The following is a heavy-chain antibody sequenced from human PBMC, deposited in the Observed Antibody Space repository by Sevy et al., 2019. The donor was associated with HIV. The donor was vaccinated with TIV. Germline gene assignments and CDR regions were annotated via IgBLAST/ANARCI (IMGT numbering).Heavy chain of an antibody. J-gene: IGHJ4*02. CDR1: GFSFSHYA. V-gene: IGHV3-30-3*01. D-gene: IGHD2-8*01. Sequence: GGSLRLSCAVSGFSFSHYAFHWVRQAPGKGLEWVSLISYDGTFKYYADPVKGRLTLSGDNSKNTLYLQMNSLRGNDTAVYYCARVAVSYCTNDCYHRFDYWGPGALVTVSS. CDR3: ARVAVSYCTNDCYHRFDY. CDR2: ISYDGTFK.